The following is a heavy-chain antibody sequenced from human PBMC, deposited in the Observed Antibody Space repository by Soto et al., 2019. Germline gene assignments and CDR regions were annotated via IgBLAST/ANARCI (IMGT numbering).Heavy chain of an antibody. CDR3: AREQYGDYDDVSGP. CDR1: GGSISSYY. J-gene: IGHJ5*02. D-gene: IGHD4-17*01. CDR2: IYYSGST. Sequence: SETLSLTCTVSGGSISSYYWSWIRQPPGKGLEWIGYIYYSGSTNYNPSLKSRVTISVDTSKNQFSLKLSSVTAADTAVYYCAREQYGDYDDVSGPWGQGTLVTVSS. V-gene: IGHV4-59*01.